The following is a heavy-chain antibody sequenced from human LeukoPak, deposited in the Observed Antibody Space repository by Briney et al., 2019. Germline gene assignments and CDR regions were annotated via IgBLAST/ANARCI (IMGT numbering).Heavy chain of an antibody. J-gene: IGHJ4*02. Sequence: KRSETLSLTCTVSGGSINSYYWSWIRQPPGKGLEWIGYISYSGSTNYNPSLKSRVTISLDTSKTQFFLKLSSVTAADTALYYCARGNANWGQGTLVTVSS. CDR2: ISYSGST. CDR3: ARGNAN. CDR1: GGSINSYY. V-gene: IGHV4-59*01.